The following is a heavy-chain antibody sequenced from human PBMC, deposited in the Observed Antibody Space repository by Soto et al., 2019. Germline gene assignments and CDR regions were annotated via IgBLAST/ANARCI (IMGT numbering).Heavy chain of an antibody. CDR2: IYYSGST. V-gene: IGHV4-31*03. CDR3: ARDPVTRSGSYFPWYFDL. Sequence: QVQLQESGPGLVKPSQTLSLTCTVSGGSISSGGYYWSWIRQHPGKGLEWIGYIYYSGSTYYNPSLKRRVTISVDPSKNQFSLKLSSVTAADTAVYYCARDPVTRSGSYFPWYFDLWGRGTLVTVSS. CDR1: GGSISSGGYY. D-gene: IGHD1-26*01. J-gene: IGHJ2*01.